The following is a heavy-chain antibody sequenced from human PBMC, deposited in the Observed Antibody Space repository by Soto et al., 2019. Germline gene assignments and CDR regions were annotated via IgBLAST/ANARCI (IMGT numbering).Heavy chain of an antibody. CDR3: ARDGRAFSIFGETMDV. CDR2: ISAYSGDT. Sequence: GASVKVSCKTSGFTFTNYAINWVRQAPGQGLQWMGWISAYSGDTKYAQRFQDRLTVTTDPSTTTAYMELRSLRSDDTAVYYCARDGRAFSIFGETMDVWGQGTTGTVSS. J-gene: IGHJ6*02. D-gene: IGHD3-3*01. V-gene: IGHV1-18*01. CDR1: GFTFTNYA.